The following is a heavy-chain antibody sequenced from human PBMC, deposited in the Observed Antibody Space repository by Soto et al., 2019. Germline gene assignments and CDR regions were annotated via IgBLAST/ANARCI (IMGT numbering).Heavy chain of an antibody. Sequence: GGSLRLSCAAAGFTFRSYAMSWVRQAPGKGLEWVSIIRNSGGSAYYADSVKGRFTISRDNSKNTLYLQMNSLRAEDTAVYYCATCPSDTNCYGIRFDSWGQGTLVTVSS. J-gene: IGHJ5*01. CDR3: ATCPSDTNCYGIRFDS. CDR2: IRNSGGSA. CDR1: GFTFRSYA. V-gene: IGHV3-23*01. D-gene: IGHD2-2*01.